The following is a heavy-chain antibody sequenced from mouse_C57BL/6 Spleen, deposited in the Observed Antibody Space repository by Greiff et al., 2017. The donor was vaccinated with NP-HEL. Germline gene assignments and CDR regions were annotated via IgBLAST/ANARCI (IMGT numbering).Heavy chain of an antibody. CDR3: ARKDSSGYYAMDY. J-gene: IGHJ4*01. D-gene: IGHD3-2*02. CDR2: ISSGSSTI. Sequence: EVKLMESGGGLVKPGGSLKLSCAASGFTFSDYGMHWVRQAPEKGLEWVAYISSGSSTIYTADTVKGRFTLSSDNAKNTLLLQMTSLRSEDTAMYYCARKDSSGYYAMDYWGQGTSVTVSS. CDR1: GFTFSDYG. V-gene: IGHV5-17*01.